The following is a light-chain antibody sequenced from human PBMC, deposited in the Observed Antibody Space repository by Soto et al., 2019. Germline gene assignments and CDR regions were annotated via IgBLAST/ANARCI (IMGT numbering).Light chain of an antibody. CDR3: CSFAGSNSLV. Sequence: QSALTQPASVSGSPGPSITISCTGSSSDVGTYDRVSWYQHHPGAAPKLMIYEATRRPSGISNRFSGSKSGNTASLTISGLQAEDEADYYCCSFAGSNSLVFGGGTKLTVL. CDR1: SSDVGTYDR. CDR2: EAT. J-gene: IGLJ2*01. V-gene: IGLV2-23*01.